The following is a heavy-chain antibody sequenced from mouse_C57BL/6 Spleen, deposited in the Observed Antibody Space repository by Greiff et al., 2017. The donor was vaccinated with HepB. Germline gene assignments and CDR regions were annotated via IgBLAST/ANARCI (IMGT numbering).Heavy chain of an antibody. CDR2: IHPNSGST. Sequence: VQLQQPGAELVKPGASVKLSCKASGYTFTSYWMHWVKQRPGQGLEWIGMIHPNSGSTNYNEKFKSKATLTVDKSSSTAYMQLSSLTSEDSAVYYCARGSIYYDYDAWYFDVWGTGTTVTVSS. CDR3: ARGSIYYDYDAWYFDV. D-gene: IGHD2-4*01. CDR1: GYTFTSYW. V-gene: IGHV1-64*01. J-gene: IGHJ1*03.